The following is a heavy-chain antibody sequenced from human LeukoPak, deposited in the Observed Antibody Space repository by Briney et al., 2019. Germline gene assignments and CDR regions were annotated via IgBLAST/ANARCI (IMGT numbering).Heavy chain of an antibody. V-gene: IGHV1-2*02. Sequence: GASVKVSCKASGYSFTGYYIHWVRQAPGQGLEWMGWINPNSGGTNYAQKFQGRVTMTRDTSISTAYMELRSLRSDDTAVYYCARDTKTYYYDNGSPPPPGYFDRWGQGTLVTVSS. D-gene: IGHD3-22*01. CDR2: INPNSGGT. CDR3: ARDTKTYYYDNGSPPPPGYFDR. CDR1: GYSFTGYY. J-gene: IGHJ4*02.